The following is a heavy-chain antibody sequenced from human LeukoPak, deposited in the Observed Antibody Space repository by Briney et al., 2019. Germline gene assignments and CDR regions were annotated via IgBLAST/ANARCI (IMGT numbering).Heavy chain of an antibody. J-gene: IGHJ4*02. V-gene: IGHV1-18*01. Sequence: GASVKVSCKASGYKFTNYGISWVRQAPGQGLEWMGWISPYNGNTIYAQKLQGRVTITTDTSTSTAYMELRSLRSDDTAVYYCARGSPPRVYYDRSGYYSYYFDYWGQGTLVTVSS. CDR1: GYKFTNYG. CDR2: ISPYNGNT. CDR3: ARGSPPRVYYDRSGYYSYYFDY. D-gene: IGHD3-22*01.